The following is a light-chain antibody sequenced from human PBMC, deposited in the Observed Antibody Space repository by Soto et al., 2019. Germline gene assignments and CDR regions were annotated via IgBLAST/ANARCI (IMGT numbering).Light chain of an antibody. CDR2: DAS. CDR1: QSIHTW. V-gene: IGKV1-5*01. J-gene: IGKJ2*03. Sequence: DIQMTQSPSTLSASVGDRVTFTCRASQSIHTWLAWYQQKPGKAPNLLIFDASTLQSGVPSRFSGSGSGTEFTLTIRSLQPDDFATYYCQHYNSFSPSFGQGTKLEIK. CDR3: QHYNSFSPS.